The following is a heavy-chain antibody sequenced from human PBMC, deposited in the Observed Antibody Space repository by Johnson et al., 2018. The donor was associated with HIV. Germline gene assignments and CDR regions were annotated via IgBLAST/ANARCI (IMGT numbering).Heavy chain of an antibody. D-gene: IGHD1-26*01. CDR2: ISYDGNDR. CDR1: GFTFTTYI. V-gene: IGHV3-30*04. Sequence: QVQLVESGGGVVQPGRSLTLSCTPSGFTFTTYIMHWVRQAPGKGLEWVAFISYDGNDRNYADFVKGRFTISRDNSKNTLSLQLNSLRPEDTAVYYCARADEWELVGRGYAFDIWGQGTMVTVSS. J-gene: IGHJ3*02. CDR3: ARADEWELVGRGYAFDI.